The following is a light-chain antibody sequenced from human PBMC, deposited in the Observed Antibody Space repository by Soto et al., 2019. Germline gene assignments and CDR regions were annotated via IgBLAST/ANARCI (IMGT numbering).Light chain of an antibody. Sequence: EIVLTQSPGIVSLSPGQRATLSCRASQSVNSNYLAWYHQKPGQAPRLLIYGASIRATGIPDRFSGSGSGTDFTLTISRLEPEDFATYYCQQTYSTPQNTFGQGTKLEIK. J-gene: IGKJ2*01. CDR3: QQTYSTPQNT. V-gene: IGKV3-20*01. CDR1: QSVNSNY. CDR2: GAS.